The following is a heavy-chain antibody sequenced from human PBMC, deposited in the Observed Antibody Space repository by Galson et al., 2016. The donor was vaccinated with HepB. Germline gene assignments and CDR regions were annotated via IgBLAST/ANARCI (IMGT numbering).Heavy chain of an antibody. CDR2: IIPIFGTI. CDR1: GGTLRKYV. Sequence: SVKVSCKASGGTLRKYVIGWVRQAPGQGLEWMGGIIPIFGTINYAQKFQGRVTITADESTSTVYMEVRSLRSDDTAMYYCARDLPRAFGVGLWEEFEWGQGTLVTVSS. J-gene: IGHJ4*02. D-gene: IGHD1-26*01. V-gene: IGHV1-69*13. CDR3: ARDLPRAFGVGLWEEFE.